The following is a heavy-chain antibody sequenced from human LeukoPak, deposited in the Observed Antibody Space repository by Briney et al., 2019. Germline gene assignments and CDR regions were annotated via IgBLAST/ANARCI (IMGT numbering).Heavy chain of an antibody. D-gene: IGHD3-10*01. CDR2: INHSGST. Sequence: MPSETLSLSCAVYGGSFSGYYWSWIRQPAGKGLEWIGEINHSGSTNYNPSLKSRVTISVDTSKNQFSLKLSSVTAADTAVYYCARATYYYGSGSYRRKNWFDPWGQGTLVTVSS. CDR3: ARATYYYGSGSYRRKNWFDP. J-gene: IGHJ5*02. V-gene: IGHV4-34*01. CDR1: GGSFSGYY.